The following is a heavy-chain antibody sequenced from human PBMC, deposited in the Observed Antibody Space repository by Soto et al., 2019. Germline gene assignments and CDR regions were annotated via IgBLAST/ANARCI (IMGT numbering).Heavy chain of an antibody. V-gene: IGHV1-18*04. CDR3: ARDVFCGGAPACPDMDV. CDR1: GYTFSGYS. D-gene: IGHD2-21*01. Sequence: QVVLEQSGGEVKKPGASVKVSCKASGYTFSGYSITWVRQAPGQGLAWMGRISGYNGNTNYARTLRDRLTLTTDTSTSTAYIELRSLTSDDTAVYYCARDVFCGGAPACPDMDVWGQGTTVTVSS. CDR2: ISGYNGNT. J-gene: IGHJ6*02.